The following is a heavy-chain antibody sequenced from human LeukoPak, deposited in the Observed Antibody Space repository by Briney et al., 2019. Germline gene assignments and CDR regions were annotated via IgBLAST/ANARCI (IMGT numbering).Heavy chain of an antibody. D-gene: IGHD2-15*01. CDR1: GCTFSTYA. Sequence: GGSLRLSCAASGCTFSTYAMSWVRQAPGKGLEWVSVISGSGPNTYYADSVKGRFTISRDNSKNTLYLQMNSLRAEDTALYYCAKHLPYCSGGSCQRAFDVWGQGTMVTVSS. J-gene: IGHJ3*01. V-gene: IGHV3-23*01. CDR2: ISGSGPNT. CDR3: AKHLPYCSGGSCQRAFDV.